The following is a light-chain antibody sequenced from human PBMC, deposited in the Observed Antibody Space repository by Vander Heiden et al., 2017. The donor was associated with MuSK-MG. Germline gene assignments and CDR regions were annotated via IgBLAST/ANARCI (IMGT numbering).Light chain of an antibody. J-gene: IGLJ1*01. CDR2: EVS. CDR3: CAYGGSRGYV. V-gene: IGLV2-23*02. CDR1: SSDVGSYDV. Sequence: QSALTQPASVSGSPGQSITISCTGTSSDVGSYDVVSWYQQYPGKAPKLMIYEVSKRPSGVSNRFSGSKSGNTASLTLSGLQAEDEADYYCCAYGGSRGYVFGTATKVTGL.